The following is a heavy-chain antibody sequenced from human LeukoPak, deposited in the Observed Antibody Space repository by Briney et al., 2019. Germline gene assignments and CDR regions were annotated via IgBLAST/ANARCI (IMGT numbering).Heavy chain of an antibody. J-gene: IGHJ3*02. CDR2: MNPNSGNT. CDR1: GYTFTSYD. Sequence: GASVKVSCKASGYTFTSYDINWVRQATGQGLEWMGWMNPNSGNTGYAQKFQGRVTMTRNTSISTAYMELSSLRYEDTAVYYCARGLRYYDSSGYYSEADAFDIWGQGTMVTVSS. D-gene: IGHD3-22*01. CDR3: ARGLRYYDSSGYYSEADAFDI. V-gene: IGHV1-8*01.